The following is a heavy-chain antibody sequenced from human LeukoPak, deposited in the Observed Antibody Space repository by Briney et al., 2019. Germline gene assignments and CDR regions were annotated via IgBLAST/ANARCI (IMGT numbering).Heavy chain of an antibody. CDR2: INWNGGTT. CDR3: ARHESGNYYLINFDY. J-gene: IGHJ4*02. Sequence: GGSLRLSCAASGFSFDEYSMSWVRQAPGKGLEWVSGINWNGGTTGYADSVKGRFTISRDNAKNALYLQMNSLRVEDTALYYCARHESGNYYLINFDYWGQGTLVTVSS. CDR1: GFSFDEYS. V-gene: IGHV3-20*04. D-gene: IGHD1-26*01.